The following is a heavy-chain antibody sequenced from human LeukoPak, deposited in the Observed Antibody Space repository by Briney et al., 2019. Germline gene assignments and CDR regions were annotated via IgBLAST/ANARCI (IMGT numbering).Heavy chain of an antibody. V-gene: IGHV3-21*01. CDR2: INSSSRYI. CDR1: GFTFSSYS. CDR3: ARDLAFRSQQLVMGSRGMDV. Sequence: PGGSLRLSCAASGFTFSSYSMNSVRQAPGKGLAWVSSINSSSRYIYYADSVKGRFTISRDNAKNSLYLQMNSLRAEDTAVYYCARDLAFRSQQLVMGSRGMDVWGQGTTVTVSS. J-gene: IGHJ6*02. D-gene: IGHD6-13*01.